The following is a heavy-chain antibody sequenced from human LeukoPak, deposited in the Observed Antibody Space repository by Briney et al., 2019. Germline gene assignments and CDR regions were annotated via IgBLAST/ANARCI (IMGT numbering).Heavy chain of an antibody. CDR1: GFTLSNAW. CDR3: TRRYSYDSSGYYYVRDAFDI. V-gene: IGHV3-15*01. CDR2: IKSKTNGETR. D-gene: IGHD3-22*01. Sequence: GGSLRLSCAASGFTLSNAWMNWVRQAPGKGLEWVGLIKSKTNGETRDYAAPVKGRFTISRDDSRSIAYLQMNSLKTEDTAVYYCTRRYSYDSSGYYYVRDAFDIWGQGTMVTVSS. J-gene: IGHJ3*02.